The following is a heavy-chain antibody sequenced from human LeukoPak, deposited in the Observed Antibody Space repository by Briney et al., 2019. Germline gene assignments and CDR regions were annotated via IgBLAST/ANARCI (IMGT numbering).Heavy chain of an antibody. CDR3: AKSGRYCSGGSCYYYGMDV. Sequence: PGGSLRLSCAASGFTFSSYGMHWVRQAPGKGLEWVAAISYDGSNKYYADSVKGRFTISRDNSKNTLYLQMNSLRAEDTAVYYCAKSGRYCSGGSCYYYGMDVWGQGTTVTVSS. CDR1: GFTFSSYG. CDR2: ISYDGSNK. V-gene: IGHV3-30*18. D-gene: IGHD2-15*01. J-gene: IGHJ6*02.